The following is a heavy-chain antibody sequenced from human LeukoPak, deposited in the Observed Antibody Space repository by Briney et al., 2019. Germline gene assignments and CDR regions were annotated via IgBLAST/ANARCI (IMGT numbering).Heavy chain of an antibody. V-gene: IGHV4-30-2*01. J-gene: IGHJ4*02. CDR3: ATETHYGSGSTPGY. Sequence: PSETLSLTCKVSGDSISSSSCNWSWIRQPPGKGLEWIGYISQSGNSYFTPSLKSRATISVDRSKNHFSLTLISVTAADTAVYYCATETHYGSGSTPGYWGQGTLVTVSS. CDR2: ISQSGNS. D-gene: IGHD3-10*01. CDR1: GDSISSSSCN.